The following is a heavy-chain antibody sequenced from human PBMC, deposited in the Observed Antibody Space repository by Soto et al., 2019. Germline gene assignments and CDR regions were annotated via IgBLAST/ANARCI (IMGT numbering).Heavy chain of an antibody. CDR3: ARHGPTTVTTPLLLSFDY. CDR2: IYYSGST. Sequence: SETMSLTCTVSGGSLSSYYLSWIRPPPGKGLEWIGYIYYSGSTNYNPSLKSRVTISVDTSKNQFSLKLSSVTAADTAVYYCARHGPTTVTTPLLLSFDYWGQGTLVTVS. V-gene: IGHV4-59*08. J-gene: IGHJ4*02. CDR1: GGSLSSYY. D-gene: IGHD4-17*01.